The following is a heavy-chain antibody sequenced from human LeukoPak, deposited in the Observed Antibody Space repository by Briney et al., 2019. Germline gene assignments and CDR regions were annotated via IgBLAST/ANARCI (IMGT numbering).Heavy chain of an antibody. CDR3: AREGGRQWLVSGTLDS. J-gene: IGHJ5*01. CDR2: IYHGSA. CDR1: GGSVGSSRYY. V-gene: IGHV4-61*01. Sequence: TETLSLTCTVSGGSVGSSRYYWTWIRQPPGKGLGWIGYIYHGSATYNPSLESRVTISMDTSKNQFSLKVTSVTAADTAVYYCAREGGRQWLVSGTLDSWGQGTLVTVSS. D-gene: IGHD6-19*01.